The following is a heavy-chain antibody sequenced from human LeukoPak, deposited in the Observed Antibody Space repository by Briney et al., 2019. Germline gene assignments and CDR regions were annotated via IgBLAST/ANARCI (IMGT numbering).Heavy chain of an antibody. V-gene: IGHV5-51*01. CDR1: GYTFTNYW. D-gene: IGHD2-15*01. CDR3: ARHPVYIGPYPDY. CDR2: IYPGDSET. J-gene: IGHJ4*02. Sequence: GESLKISCKGSGYTFTNYWIGWVRQMPGKGLEWMGIIYPGDSETRYSPSFQGQVTISADRSTSTAYLQWSSLKASDTAMYYCARHPVYIGPYPDYWGQGTLVTVSS.